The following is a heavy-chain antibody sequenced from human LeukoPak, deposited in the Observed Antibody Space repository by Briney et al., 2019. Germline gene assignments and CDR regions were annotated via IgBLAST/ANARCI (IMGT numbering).Heavy chain of an antibody. D-gene: IGHD3-22*01. Sequence: KPSQTLSLTCAVSGGSISSGGYSWSWIRQPPGKGLEWIGYIYHSGSTYYNPSLKSRVTISVDRSKNQFSLKLSSVTAADTAVYYCARGWDYDGSFGWFDPWGQGTLVTVSS. CDR2: IYHSGST. CDR3: ARGWDYDGSFGWFDP. CDR1: GGSISSGGYS. J-gene: IGHJ5*02. V-gene: IGHV4-30-2*01.